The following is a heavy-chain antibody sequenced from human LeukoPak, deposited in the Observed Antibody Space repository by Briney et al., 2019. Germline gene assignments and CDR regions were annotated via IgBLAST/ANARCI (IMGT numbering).Heavy chain of an antibody. V-gene: IGHV1-69*05. Sequence: GASVKVSCKASGGTFTSYAISWVRQAPGQGLEWMGRIIPVFGTANYAQKFQGRVTITTDESTSTAYMELSSLRSEDTAVYYCAREWELHLFDYWGQGTLVTVSS. CDR1: GGTFTSYA. J-gene: IGHJ4*02. D-gene: IGHD1-26*01. CDR3: AREWELHLFDY. CDR2: IIPVFGTA.